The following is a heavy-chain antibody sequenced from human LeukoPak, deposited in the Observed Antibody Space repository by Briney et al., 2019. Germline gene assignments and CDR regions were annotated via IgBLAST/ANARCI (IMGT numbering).Heavy chain of an antibody. V-gene: IGHV4-39*07. Sequence: SETLSLTCSVSGDSIDSVSYYWGWIRQAPGKGPEWIASIDYSGRTFYNPSLKSRVTISVDTSKNQFSLKLTSVTAADTAVYYCARAVSGATPAAAFDIWGQGTMVTVSS. CDR2: IDYSGRT. J-gene: IGHJ3*02. CDR1: GDSIDSVSYY. CDR3: ARAVSGATPAAAFDI. D-gene: IGHD1-26*01.